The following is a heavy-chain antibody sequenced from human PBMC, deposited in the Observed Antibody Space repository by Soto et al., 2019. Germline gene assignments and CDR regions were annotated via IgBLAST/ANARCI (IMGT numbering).Heavy chain of an antibody. V-gene: IGHV1-2*02. Sequence: ASVKVSCKTSGYTFTDYYTHWVRQAPGQGREWMGWMNPKSGGAYFAQKFQGRVTLTRDTSIGTAYIEVNSLTSDDTAVYFCTREHIENSDGIYDAFDIWGPGXTVTVSS. J-gene: IGHJ3*02. D-gene: IGHD5-18*01. CDR2: MNPKSGGA. CDR1: GYTFTDYY. CDR3: TREHIENSDGIYDAFDI.